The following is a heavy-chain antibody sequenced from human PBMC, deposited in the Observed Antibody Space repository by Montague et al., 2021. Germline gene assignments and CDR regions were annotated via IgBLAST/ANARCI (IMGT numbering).Heavy chain of an antibody. V-gene: IGHV2-5*01. CDR3: ARHNSGWYSDFGY. D-gene: IGHD6-19*01. J-gene: IGHJ4*02. CDR2: LYWNDDN. CDR1: GFSLNTRAVG. Sequence: PALVKPTQTLTLTCNFSGFSLNTRAVGVGWIRQPPGKALEWLALLYWNDDNRYSPSLKSRLTITKDTSKNQVVLTMTNADPVDTATYYCARHNSGWYSDFGYWGQGTLVTVS.